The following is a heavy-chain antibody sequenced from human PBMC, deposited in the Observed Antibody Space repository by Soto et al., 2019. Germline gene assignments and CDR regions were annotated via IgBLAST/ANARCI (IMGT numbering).Heavy chain of an antibody. CDR2: IYYSGST. V-gene: IGHV4-31*03. CDR3: ARADCSSTSCYYYYYYGMDV. D-gene: IGHD2-2*01. Sequence: SETLSLTCTVSGGSISSGGNYWSWIRQHPGKGQEWIGYIYYSGSTYYNPSLKSRVTISVDTSKNQFSLKLSSVTAADTAVYYCARADCSSTSCYYYYYYGMDVWGQGTTVTVSS. J-gene: IGHJ6*02. CDR1: GGSISSGGNY.